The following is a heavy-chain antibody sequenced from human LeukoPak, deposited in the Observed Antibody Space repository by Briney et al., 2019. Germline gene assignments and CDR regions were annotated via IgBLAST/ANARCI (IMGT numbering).Heavy chain of an antibody. V-gene: IGHV3-7*01. CDR3: ARDAVRYYYYGMDV. J-gene: IGHJ6*02. D-gene: IGHD1-1*01. CDR2: IKQDGSEK. Sequence: GGSLRLSCAASGFTFSSYWMSWVRQAPGKGLEWVANIKQDGSEKYYVDSVKGRFTISRDNAKNSLYLQMNSLRAEDTAVYYCARDAVRYYYYGMDVWGQGTTVTVSS. CDR1: GFTFSSYW.